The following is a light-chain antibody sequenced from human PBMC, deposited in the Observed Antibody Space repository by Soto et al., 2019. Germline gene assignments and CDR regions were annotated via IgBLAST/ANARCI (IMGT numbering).Light chain of an antibody. CDR1: QGISNY. CDR3: LQHNSYPLT. V-gene: IGKV1-17*03. J-gene: IGKJ4*02. Sequence: DIQMTQSPSAMSASVGDRVTITCRASQGISNYLAWFQQKPGKVPKRLIYGASSLQSGVPSRFSGSGSGTEFTLTITSLLPEDSATYYCLQHNSYPLTFGGGTKLEIK. CDR2: GAS.